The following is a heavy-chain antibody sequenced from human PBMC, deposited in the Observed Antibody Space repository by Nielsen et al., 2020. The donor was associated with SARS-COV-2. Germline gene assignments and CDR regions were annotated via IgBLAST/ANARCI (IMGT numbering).Heavy chain of an antibody. D-gene: IGHD2-2*01. Sequence: SETLSLTCAVSGGSISSGGYSWSWIRQPPGKGLEWIGYIYHSGSTNYNPSLKSRVTISVDTSKNQFSLKLSSVTAADTAVYYCARGCSSTSCHAAEYFQHWGQGTLVTVSS. CDR1: GGSISSGGYS. J-gene: IGHJ1*01. V-gene: IGHV4-30-2*01. CDR2: IYHSGST. CDR3: ARGCSSTSCHAAEYFQH.